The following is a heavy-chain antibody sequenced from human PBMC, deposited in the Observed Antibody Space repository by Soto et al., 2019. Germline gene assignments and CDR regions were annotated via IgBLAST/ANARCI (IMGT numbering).Heavy chain of an antibody. CDR2: IYHSGST. CDR3: ARSAFGVGLDY. V-gene: IGHV4-30-2*01. D-gene: IGHD3-3*01. Sequence: SETLSLTCAVSGGSISSGGYSWSWIRQPPGKGLEWIGYIYHSGSTYYNPSLKSRVTISVDRSKNQFSLKLSSVTAADTAVYYCARSAFGVGLDYWGQGTLVTVPS. J-gene: IGHJ4*02. CDR1: GGSISSGGYS.